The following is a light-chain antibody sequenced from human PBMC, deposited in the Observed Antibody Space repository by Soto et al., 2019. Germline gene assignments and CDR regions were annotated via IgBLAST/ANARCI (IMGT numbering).Light chain of an antibody. Sequence: EIVLKQSPGTLSLSPGERATLSCRASQSVTSTYLAWYQQKPGQPPRLLIYGASNRATGIPDRFSGSGSGTDFTLTISRLEPEDFTVYYCQQYHSLPTTFGPGTKVDI. CDR2: GAS. J-gene: IGKJ3*01. CDR1: QSVTSTY. V-gene: IGKV3-20*01. CDR3: QQYHSLPTT.